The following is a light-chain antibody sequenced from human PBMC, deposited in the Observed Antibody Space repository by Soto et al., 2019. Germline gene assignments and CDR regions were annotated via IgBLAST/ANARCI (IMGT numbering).Light chain of an antibody. CDR1: QDISTW. Sequence: DIQMTQSPFSVSASVGDRVTITCRASQDISTWLAWYQQKPGKAPKLLIYAASSLQSGVPSRFSGSGSGTDFTLTISSLQPEDCAIYYCQQANSFVGITFGPGTKVDIK. CDR2: AAS. CDR3: QQANSFVGIT. V-gene: IGKV1D-12*01. J-gene: IGKJ3*01.